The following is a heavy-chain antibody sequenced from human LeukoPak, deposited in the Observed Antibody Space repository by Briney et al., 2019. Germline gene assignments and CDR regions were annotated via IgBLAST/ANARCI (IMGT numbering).Heavy chain of an antibody. Sequence: PGGSLRLSCAASGFTFNSYVMSWVRQAPGKGLEWVSSLRASGGITYYADSVKGRFTISRDNSKNTLFLQLNSLRAEDTAVYYCAKDRADVVPTMVLDYWGQGTLVTVSS. V-gene: IGHV3-23*01. CDR3: AKDRADVVPTMVLDY. J-gene: IGHJ4*02. CDR2: LRASGGIT. D-gene: IGHD5-12*01. CDR1: GFTFNSYV.